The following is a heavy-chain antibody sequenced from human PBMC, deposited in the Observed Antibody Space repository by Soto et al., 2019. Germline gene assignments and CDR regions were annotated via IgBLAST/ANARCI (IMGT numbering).Heavy chain of an antibody. D-gene: IGHD2-15*01. CDR2: INHSGST. Sequence: SETLSLTCAVYGGSFSGYYWSWIRQPPGKGLEWIGEINHSGSTNYNPSLKSRVTISVDTSKNQFSLKLSSVTAADTAVYYCARRDIVVVVAATGGWFDPWGQGTLVTVSS. J-gene: IGHJ5*02. CDR3: ARRDIVVVVAATGGWFDP. CDR1: GGSFSGYY. V-gene: IGHV4-34*01.